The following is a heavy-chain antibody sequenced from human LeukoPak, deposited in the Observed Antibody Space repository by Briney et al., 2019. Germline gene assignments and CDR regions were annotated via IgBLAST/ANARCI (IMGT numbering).Heavy chain of an antibody. J-gene: IGHJ4*02. D-gene: IGHD3-22*01. CDR2: ISGSGGST. Sequence: TGGSLRLSCAASGFTFSSYAMSWVRQAPGKGLEWVSAISGSGGSTYYADSVKGRFTISRDNAKNSLYLQMNSLRAEDTAVYYCARDLRSSGYYAFDYWGQGTLVTVSS. CDR1: GFTFSSYA. CDR3: ARDLRSSGYYAFDY. V-gene: IGHV3-23*01.